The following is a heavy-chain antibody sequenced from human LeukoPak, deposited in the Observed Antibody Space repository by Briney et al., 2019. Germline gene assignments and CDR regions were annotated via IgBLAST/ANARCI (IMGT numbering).Heavy chain of an antibody. J-gene: IGHJ4*02. D-gene: IGHD3-16*02. CDR3: ASTVVTFGGVIADPFDY. CDR1: GYTFTSYA. V-gene: IGHV1-3*03. Sequence: GPSVKLSCTASGYTFTSYAMHWVRQAPGQRLEWMGWINAGNGNTKYSQELQGRVTITRDTPASTAYMELSSLRSEEMAVCYCASTVVTFGGVIADPFDYWGEGDLVTVSS. CDR2: INAGNGNT.